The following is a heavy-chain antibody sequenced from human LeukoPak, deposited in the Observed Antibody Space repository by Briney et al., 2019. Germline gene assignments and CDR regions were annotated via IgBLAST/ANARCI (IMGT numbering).Heavy chain of an antibody. D-gene: IGHD3-3*01. V-gene: IGHV1-46*01. CDR3: AREPDYDFWSGYYNYYYYGMDV. Sequence: ASVKVPCKASGYTFTSYYMHWVRQAPGQGLEWMGIINPSGGSTSYAQKFQGRVTMTRDTSTSTVYMELSSLRSEDTAVYYCAREPDYDFWSGYYNYYYYGMDVWGQGTTVTVSS. CDR1: GYTFTSYY. CDR2: INPSGGST. J-gene: IGHJ6*02.